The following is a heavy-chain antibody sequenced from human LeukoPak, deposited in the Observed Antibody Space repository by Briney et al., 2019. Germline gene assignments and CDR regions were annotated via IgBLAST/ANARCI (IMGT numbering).Heavy chain of an antibody. V-gene: IGHV3-11*05. CDR3: ARDSSAWYSPIDY. CDR1: GFTFSDYY. CDR2: ISSSSSYT. Sequence: GGSLRLSCAASGFTFSDYYMSWIRQAPGKGLEWVSYISSSSSYTNYADSVKGRFTISRDNAKNSLYLQMNSLRAEDTAVYYCARDSSAWYSPIDYWGQGTLVTVSS. D-gene: IGHD6-19*01. J-gene: IGHJ4*02.